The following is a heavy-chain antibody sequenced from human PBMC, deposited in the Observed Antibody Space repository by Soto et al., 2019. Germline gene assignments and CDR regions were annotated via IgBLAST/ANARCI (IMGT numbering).Heavy chain of an antibody. V-gene: IGHV4-38-2*02. CDR3: ARDVRSRRYFDY. Sequence: SETLSLTCIVSGYSTSSGYYWGWIRQPPGKGLQWIGSIHHSETTYYNPSLKSRVTMSVDASKNQFSLKLRSVTAADTAVYYCARDVRSRRYFDYWGQGALVTVSS. J-gene: IGHJ4*02. CDR2: IHHSETT. CDR1: GYSTSSGYY.